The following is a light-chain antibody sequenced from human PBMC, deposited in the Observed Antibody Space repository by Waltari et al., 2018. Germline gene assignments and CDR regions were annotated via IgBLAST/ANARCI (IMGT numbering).Light chain of an antibody. CDR1: HTLTTY. CDR3: QQSKEVPFT. V-gene: IGKV1-39*01. J-gene: IGKJ2*01. CDR2: AAS. Sequence: DIQLTQSPSYLSASVGDRVTITCRASHTLTTYLNWYQQRPGTAPKFLIYAASNLETGDPSRFSGGGSGTDFTLTISGLQPDDFATYYCQQSKEVPFTFGQGTKLEIK.